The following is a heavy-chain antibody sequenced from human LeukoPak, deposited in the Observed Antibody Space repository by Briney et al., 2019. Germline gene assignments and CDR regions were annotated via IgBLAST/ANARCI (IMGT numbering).Heavy chain of an antibody. CDR1: GGSISGFY. CDR3: ARVIGNYFPGY. D-gene: IGHD4-11*01. CDR2: IHYSGST. V-gene: IGHV4-59*01. Sequence: SETLSLTCTVSGGSISGFYWSWIRQSPGKGLEWIGYIHYSGSTNYNPSLKSRITISVDTSKNQFSLRLSSVTAADTAMYFCARVIGNYFPGYWGQGTLVTVSS. J-gene: IGHJ4*02.